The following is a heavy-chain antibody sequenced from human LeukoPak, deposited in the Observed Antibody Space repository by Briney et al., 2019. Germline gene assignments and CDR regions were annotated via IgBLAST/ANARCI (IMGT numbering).Heavy chain of an antibody. J-gene: IGHJ6*02. V-gene: IGHV1-46*02. Sequence: ASVKVSCKTSGYNFNSHHVHWVRQAPGQGLEWMGVKFSHDGSTSNTQKFQGRITMTRDTSTSTVYMELSSLKSEDTAVYDCARDSGNFHYDMDVWGQGTTVIVSS. CDR2: KFSHDGST. CDR3: ARDSGNFHYDMDV. CDR1: GYNFNSHH. D-gene: IGHD3-10*01.